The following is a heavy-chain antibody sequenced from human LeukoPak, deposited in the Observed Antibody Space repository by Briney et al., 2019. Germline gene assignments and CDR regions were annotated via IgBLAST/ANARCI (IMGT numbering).Heavy chain of an antibody. CDR1: GYTLTELS. D-gene: IGHD3-16*01. V-gene: IGHV1-2*02. CDR3: ARDSIPTWGYLDY. J-gene: IGHJ4*02. CDR2: INPNSGGT. Sequence: ASVKVSCKVSGYTLTELSIHWVRQAPGQGLEWMGWINPNSGGTNYAQNFQGRVTMTRDTSISTAYMELSRLRSDDTAVYYCARDSIPTWGYLDYWGQGTLVTVSS.